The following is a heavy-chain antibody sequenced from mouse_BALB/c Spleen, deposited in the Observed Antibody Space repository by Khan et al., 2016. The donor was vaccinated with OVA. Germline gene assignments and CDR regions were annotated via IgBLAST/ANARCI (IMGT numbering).Heavy chain of an antibody. CDR1: GCTFTSNT. V-gene: IGHV1-4*01. CDR2: INPRSGYT. D-gene: IGHD1-2*01. CDR3: ARRATAYAMDY. J-gene: IGHJ4*01. Sequence: QVQLKESGAEPARPGASVKMSCTASGCTFTSNTMHWIKQRPGQGLEWIGYINPRSGYTNYNQKFNDKATLTADKSSSTAYMQLSSLTSEDSAVYYCARRATAYAMDYWGQGTSVTVSS.